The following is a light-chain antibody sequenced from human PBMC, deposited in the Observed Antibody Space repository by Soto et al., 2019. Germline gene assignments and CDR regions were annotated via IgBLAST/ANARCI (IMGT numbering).Light chain of an antibody. CDR2: SNN. CDR3: ATWDDGLSGWV. J-gene: IGLJ3*02. Sequence: QSVLTQPPSASGTPGQRVSISCSGSNSNIVRNTVNWYQQLPGTAPKLLIYSNNQRPSGVPDRFSGSKSGTSASLAISGLQSEDEADYYCATWDDGLSGWVFGGGTKLTVL. CDR1: NSNIVRNT. V-gene: IGLV1-44*01.